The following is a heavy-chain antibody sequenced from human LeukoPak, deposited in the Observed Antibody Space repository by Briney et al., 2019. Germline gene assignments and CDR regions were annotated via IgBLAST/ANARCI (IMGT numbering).Heavy chain of an antibody. V-gene: IGHV3-48*01. J-gene: IGHJ5*02. Sequence: GGSLRLSCAASGFTFSSYSMNWVRQAPGKGLEWVSYIGSSSTIYYADSVKGRFTISRDNAKNSLYLQMNSLRAEDTAVYYCARDGIAATGFDPWGQGTLVTVSS. CDR2: IGSSSTI. CDR1: GFTFSSYS. CDR3: ARDGIAATGFDP. D-gene: IGHD6-13*01.